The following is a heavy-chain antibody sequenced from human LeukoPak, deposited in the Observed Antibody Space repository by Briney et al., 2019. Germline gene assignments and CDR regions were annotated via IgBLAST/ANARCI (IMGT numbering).Heavy chain of an antibody. D-gene: IGHD2-15*01. CDR2: ITPIFGTA. J-gene: IGHJ4*02. V-gene: IGHV1-69*06. Sequence: SVKVSCKASGGTFSSYAISWVRQAPGQGLEWMGGITPIFGTANYAQKFQGRVTITADKSTSTAYMELSSLRSEDTAVYYCAEGRDCSGGSCWFDYWGQGTLVTVSS. CDR3: AEGRDCSGGSCWFDY. CDR1: GGTFSSYA.